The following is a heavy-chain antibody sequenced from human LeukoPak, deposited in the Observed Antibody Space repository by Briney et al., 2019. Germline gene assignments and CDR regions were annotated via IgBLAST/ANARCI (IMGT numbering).Heavy chain of an antibody. J-gene: IGHJ4*02. CDR2: IKQDGSEK. CDR3: AXXXASDY. CDR1: GFTFNSYW. V-gene: IGHV3-7*01. Sequence: PGGSLRLSCAASGFTFNSYWMSWVRQAPGKGPEWVANIKQDGSEKYYVDSVKGRFTISRDNAKNSLYLQMNSLRAEDTAVYYCAXXXASDYWGQGTLVTVSS.